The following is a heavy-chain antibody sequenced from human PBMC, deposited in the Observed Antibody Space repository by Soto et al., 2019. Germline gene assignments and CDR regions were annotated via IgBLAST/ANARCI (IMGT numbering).Heavy chain of an antibody. J-gene: IGHJ4*02. V-gene: IGHV4-30-4*01. CDR2: IYYSGST. CDR1: GGSISSGDYY. CDR3: ASTTVTTLYY. Sequence: PXETLSLTCTVSGGSISSGDYYWSWIRQPPGKGLEWIGYIYYSGSTHYNPSLKSRVTISVDTSKNQFSLKLSSVTAADTAVYYCASTTVTTLYYWGQGTLVTVSS. D-gene: IGHD4-17*01.